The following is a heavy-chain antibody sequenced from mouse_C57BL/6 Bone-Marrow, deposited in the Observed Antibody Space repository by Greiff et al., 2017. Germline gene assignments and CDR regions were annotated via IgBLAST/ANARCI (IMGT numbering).Heavy chain of an antibody. V-gene: IGHV1-81*01. Sequence: VQLQQSGAELARPGASVKLSCKASGYTFTSYGISWVKQRTGQGLEWIGEIYPRSGNTYYNEKFKGKATLTADKSSMTAYMEFRSLTSEDSAVYFCAREVTTVWGTGTTVTVSS. D-gene: IGHD2-3*01. CDR2: IYPRSGNT. CDR3: AREVTTV. CDR1: GYTFTSYG. J-gene: IGHJ1*03.